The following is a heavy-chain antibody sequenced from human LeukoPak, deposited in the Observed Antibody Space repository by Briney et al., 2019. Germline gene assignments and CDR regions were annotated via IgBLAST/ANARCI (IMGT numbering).Heavy chain of an antibody. CDR3: ARDRDGGFAFDI. CDR2: IMPNGETR. V-gene: IGHV3-64*01. CDR1: GFSFSKYV. J-gene: IGHJ3*02. D-gene: IGHD4-23*01. Sequence: GGSLRLFCAASGFSFSKYVMHWVRQAPGKGLEYVSAIMPNGETRGYANSMMGRFTISRDNSKNTLYLQMGSLRAEEMAIYYCARDRDGGFAFDIWGQGTLVTVSS.